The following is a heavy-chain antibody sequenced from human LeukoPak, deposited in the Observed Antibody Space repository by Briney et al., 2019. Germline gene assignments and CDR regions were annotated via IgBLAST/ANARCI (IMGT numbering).Heavy chain of an antibody. CDR3: ARVNDYSFDY. CDR2: ISAYNGNT. Sequence: ASVKVSCKASGYTFTGYYMHWVRQAPGQGLEWMGWISAYNGNTNYAQKLQGRVTMTTDTSTSTAYMELRSLRSDDTAVYYCARVNDYSFDYWGQGTLVTVSS. CDR1: GYTFTGYY. J-gene: IGHJ4*02. V-gene: IGHV1-18*04. D-gene: IGHD4-11*01.